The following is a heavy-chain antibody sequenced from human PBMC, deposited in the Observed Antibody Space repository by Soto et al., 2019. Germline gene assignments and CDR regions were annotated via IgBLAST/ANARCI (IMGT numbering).Heavy chain of an antibody. Sequence: SETLSLTCAVSGGSISSSNWWSWVRQPPGKGLEWIGEIYHSGSTNYNPSLTSRVTISVDKSKNQFSLKLSSVTAADTAVYYCASRLKTQVSSSSLDYWGQGTLVTVSS. CDR2: IYHSGST. D-gene: IGHD6-6*01. V-gene: IGHV4-4*02. CDR1: GGSISSSNW. CDR3: ASRLKTQVSSSSLDY. J-gene: IGHJ4*02.